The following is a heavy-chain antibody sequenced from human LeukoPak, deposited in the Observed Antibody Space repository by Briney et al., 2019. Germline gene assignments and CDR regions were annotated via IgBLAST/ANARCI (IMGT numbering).Heavy chain of an antibody. CDR3: ARWFCSSTTCYHMDV. D-gene: IGHD2/OR15-2a*01. V-gene: IGHV4-59*01. J-gene: IGHJ6*03. CDR1: GGSISSYY. CDR2: IYYSGST. Sequence: SSETLSLTCTVSGGSISSYYWSWIRQPPGKGLEWIGYIYYSGSTNYNPSLKSRVTISVDTSKNQFSLNLSSVTAADTAVYHCARWFCSSTTCYHMDVWGKGTTVTVSS.